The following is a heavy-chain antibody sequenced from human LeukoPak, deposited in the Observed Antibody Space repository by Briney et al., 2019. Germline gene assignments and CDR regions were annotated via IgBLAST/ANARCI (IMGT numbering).Heavy chain of an antibody. CDR1: GYTFTGYY. V-gene: IGHV1-2*02. CDR2: INPKNGGT. J-gene: IGHJ4*02. CDR3: ARDVMFNY. Sequence: GASVKVSCKASGYTFTGYYMHWVRQAPGQGLEWMGWINPKNGGTSYSQKFQGRVTMTRDTSISTVYMELNRLTSDDTAVYYCARDVMFNYWGQGTLVTVSS.